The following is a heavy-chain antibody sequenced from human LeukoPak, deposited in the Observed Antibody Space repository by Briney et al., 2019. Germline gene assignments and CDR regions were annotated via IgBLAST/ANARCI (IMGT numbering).Heavy chain of an antibody. D-gene: IGHD1-7*01. J-gene: IGHJ4*02. CDR2: IGGSGGST. Sequence: GGSLRLSCAASGFTFSSYAMSWVHQAPGKGLEWVSVIGGSGGSTYYADSVKGRFTISRDNSKNTLYLQMSSLRAEDTAVYYCAKKKRELRGFDYWGQGTLVTVSS. V-gene: IGHV3-23*01. CDR1: GFTFSSYA. CDR3: AKKKRELRGFDY.